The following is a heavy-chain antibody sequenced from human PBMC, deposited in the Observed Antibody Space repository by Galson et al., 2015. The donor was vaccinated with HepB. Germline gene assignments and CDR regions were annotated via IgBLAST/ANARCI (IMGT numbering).Heavy chain of an antibody. J-gene: IGHJ6*02. CDR3: AREGGAGYYYGMDV. V-gene: IGHV3-48*04. D-gene: IGHD3-16*01. CDR2: ISSSSSTI. CDR1: GFTFSSYS. Sequence: SLRLSCAASGFTFSSYSMNWVRQAPGKGLEWVSYISSSSSTIYYADSVKGRFTISRDNAKNSLYLQMNSLRAEDTAVYYCAREGGAGYYYGMDVWGQGTTVTDSS.